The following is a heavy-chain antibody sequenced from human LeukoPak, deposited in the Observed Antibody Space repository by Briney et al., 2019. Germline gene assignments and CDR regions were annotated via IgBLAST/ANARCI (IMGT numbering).Heavy chain of an antibody. Sequence: PSETLSLTCTVSGGSISSYYWSWIRQPPGKGLEWIGYIYYSGSTNYNPSLKSRVTISVDPSKNQFSLKLSSVTAADTAVYYCARSIVGATSHFDYWGQGTLVTVSS. CDR3: ARSIVGATSHFDY. J-gene: IGHJ4*02. CDR1: GGSISSYY. CDR2: IYYSGST. V-gene: IGHV4-59*08. D-gene: IGHD1-26*01.